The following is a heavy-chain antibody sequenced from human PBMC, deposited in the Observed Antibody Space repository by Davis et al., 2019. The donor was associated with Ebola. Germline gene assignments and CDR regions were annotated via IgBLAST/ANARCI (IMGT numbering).Heavy chain of an antibody. J-gene: IGHJ2*01. CDR1: RVTSTTNW. V-gene: IGHV3-74*01. Sequence: GESLKISCAASRVTSTTNWIHWVRQAPGKGLVWVSRINPDGTKTGYADSVKGRFTISRDNAKNSLYLQMNSLRAEDTALYYCAKDIRPSRDSSGWYGYFDLWGRGTLVTVSS. D-gene: IGHD6-19*01. CDR3: AKDIRPSRDSSGWYGYFDL. CDR2: INPDGTKT.